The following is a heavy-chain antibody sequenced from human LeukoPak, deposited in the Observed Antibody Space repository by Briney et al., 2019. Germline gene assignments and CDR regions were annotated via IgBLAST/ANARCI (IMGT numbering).Heavy chain of an antibody. J-gene: IGHJ4*02. V-gene: IGHV4-39*07. CDR2: TYYSGST. CDR1: GGSISSSSYY. D-gene: IGHD5-18*01. CDR3: ARDRGHTATDY. Sequence: SETLSLTCTVSGGSISSSSYYWGWIRQPPGKGLEWIGSTYYSGSTYYDPSHKSRVTISVDTSKNQFSLKLSSVTAADTAVYYCARDRGHTATDYWGQGTLVTVSS.